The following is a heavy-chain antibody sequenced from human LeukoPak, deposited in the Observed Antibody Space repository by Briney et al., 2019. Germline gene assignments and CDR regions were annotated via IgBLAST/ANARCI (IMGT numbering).Heavy chain of an antibody. CDR3: ARVGDYALKD. V-gene: IGHV4-61*02. J-gene: IGHJ4*02. CDR2: IYSSGST. D-gene: IGHD3-16*01. Sequence: PSQTLSLTCTVSGGSISSGSYYWSWIRQPAGKGLESIGRIYSSGSTNYNPSLKSRVTMSVDTSKNQFSLKLSSVTAADTAVYYCARVGDYALKDWGQGTLVTVSS. CDR1: GGSISSGSYY.